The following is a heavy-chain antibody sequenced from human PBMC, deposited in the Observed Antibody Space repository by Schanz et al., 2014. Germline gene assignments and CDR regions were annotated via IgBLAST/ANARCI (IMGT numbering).Heavy chain of an antibody. CDR3: AKDGIMVQGVIWERYFDS. CDR1: GFPFNEYG. V-gene: IGHV3-9*01. J-gene: IGHJ4*02. CDR2: ISWNSGSI. D-gene: IGHD3-10*01. Sequence: EVQLLESGGGLVQPGGSLRLSCAASGFPFNEYGMLWVRQAPGKGLEWVSSISWNSGSIDYADSVKGRFTISRDNAKNSLYLQMNSLRAEDTALYYCAKDGIMVQGVIWERYFDSWGQGTLVTVTS.